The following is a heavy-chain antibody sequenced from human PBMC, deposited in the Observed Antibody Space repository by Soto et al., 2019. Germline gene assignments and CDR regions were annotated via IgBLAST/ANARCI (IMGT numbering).Heavy chain of an antibody. D-gene: IGHD3-16*01. CDR2: IKSDGTYT. V-gene: IGHV3-74*01. J-gene: IGHJ4*02. CDR1: GFTFSNYW. Sequence: EVHLVESGGALVQPGGSLRLSCAASGFTFSNYWMHWVRQAPGKGLVWVSRIKSDGTYTDYADSVKGRFTISRDNAESTLYLQMNSLRAEDTAVYFCATGDYGSLRTGYWGQGTLVTVSS. CDR3: ATGDYGSLRTGY.